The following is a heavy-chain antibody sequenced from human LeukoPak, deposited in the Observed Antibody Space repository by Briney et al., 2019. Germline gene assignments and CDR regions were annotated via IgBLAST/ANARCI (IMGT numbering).Heavy chain of an antibody. CDR3: AAVTTTDFDF. CDR1: GVSISSYY. J-gene: IGHJ4*02. Sequence: SETLSLTCTVSGVSISSYYLSWIRQPPGKGLEWIGYIYYSGITKYNPSLKSRVTISVDTSKNQFSLNLYSVTAADTAVYYCAAVTTTDFDFWGQGTLVTVSS. D-gene: IGHD4-17*01. V-gene: IGHV4-59*01. CDR2: IYYSGIT.